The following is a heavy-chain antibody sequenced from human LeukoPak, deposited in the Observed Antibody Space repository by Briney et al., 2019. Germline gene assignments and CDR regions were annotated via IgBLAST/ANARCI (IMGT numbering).Heavy chain of an antibody. D-gene: IGHD2-15*01. CDR2: IYYSGNT. V-gene: IGHV4-59*08. CDR3: ARRVNCSGGSCYGLNNWFDP. CDR1: GGSISSYY. Sequence: SETLSLTCTVSGGSISSYYWSWIRQPPGKGLEWIGYIYYSGNTNYNPSLKSRVTISVDTSKNQFSLKLSSVTAADTAVCYCARRVNCSGGSCYGLNNWFDPWGQGTLVTVSS. J-gene: IGHJ5*02.